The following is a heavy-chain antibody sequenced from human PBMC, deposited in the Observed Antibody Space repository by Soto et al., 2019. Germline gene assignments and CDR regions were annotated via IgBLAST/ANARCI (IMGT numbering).Heavy chain of an antibody. CDR1: GGSLSSSNW. CDR3: ARVRTAYSRSSIDV. V-gene: IGHV4-4*02. D-gene: IGHD6-6*01. CDR2: IYHSGST. J-gene: IGHJ6*02. Sequence: XTLSLTCAVSGGSLSSSNWWSWVLQPPVKGLEWIGEIYHSGSTNYNPSLKSRVTISVDKSKNQFSLKINSVTAADTAVYYCARVRTAYSRSSIDVWGQGTTGTVS.